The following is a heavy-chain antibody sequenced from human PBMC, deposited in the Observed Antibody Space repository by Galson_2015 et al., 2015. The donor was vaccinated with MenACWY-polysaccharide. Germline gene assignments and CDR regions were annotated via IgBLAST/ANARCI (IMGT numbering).Heavy chain of an antibody. J-gene: IGHJ4*02. Sequence: SLRLSCAASGFTFSSYEMNWVRQAPGKGLEWISYININGGTAYYADSVKGRFTISRDSAKNSLYLQMSSLRAEDTAVYYCAGLRDNRNQMFAYWGQGTLVAVSS. CDR3: AGLRDNRNQMFAY. V-gene: IGHV3-48*03. D-gene: IGHD1-14*01. CDR1: GFTFSSYE. CDR2: ININGGTA.